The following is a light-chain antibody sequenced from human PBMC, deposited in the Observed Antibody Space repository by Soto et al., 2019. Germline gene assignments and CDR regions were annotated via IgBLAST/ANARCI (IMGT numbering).Light chain of an antibody. V-gene: IGKV3-20*01. J-gene: IGKJ2*01. CDR1: QSVSSSY. CDR2: GSS. CDR3: QQYGSSPPYT. Sequence: EIVLTQSPGTLSLSPGERATLSCRASQSVSSSYLAWYQQHPGQAPRLLIYGSSGRATGIPDRFSGSGSGTDFNLTISSLEPEDYAVYYCQQYGSSPPYTFGQGTKLEIK.